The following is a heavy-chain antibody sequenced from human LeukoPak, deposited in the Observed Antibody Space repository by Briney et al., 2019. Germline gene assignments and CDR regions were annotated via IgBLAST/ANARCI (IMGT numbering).Heavy chain of an antibody. CDR1: GGSIRSGSYY. CDR2: IYTSGST. CDR3: ARAPGWFDY. Sequence: SETLSLTCTVSGGSIRSGSYYWSWIRQPAGKGLEWIGRIYTSGSTNYNPSLKSRVTISVDTSKNQFSLKLSSVTAADTAVYYCARAPGWFDYWGQGTLVTVSS. V-gene: IGHV4-61*02. J-gene: IGHJ4*02.